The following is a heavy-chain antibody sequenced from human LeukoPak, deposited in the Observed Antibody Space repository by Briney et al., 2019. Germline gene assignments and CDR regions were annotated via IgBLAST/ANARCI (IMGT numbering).Heavy chain of an antibody. CDR3: ARAQEGCSRASCYLEP. CDR2: MHHSGRT. J-gene: IGHJ5*02. D-gene: IGHD2-2*01. Sequence: SGTLSLTCAISGASISSTNWWFWVRQPPGKGLEWIGEMHHSGRTNYTPSLKSRITISVDKSKNQVFLRLNSVAAADTALYYCARAQEGCSRASCYLEPWGQGTLVTVSS. V-gene: IGHV4-4*02. CDR1: GASISSTNW.